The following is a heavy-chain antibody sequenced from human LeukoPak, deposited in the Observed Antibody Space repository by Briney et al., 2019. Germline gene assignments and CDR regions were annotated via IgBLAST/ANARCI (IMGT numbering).Heavy chain of an antibody. Sequence: SQTLSLTCTVSGGSISSGGYYWSWIRQHPGKGLEWIGYIYYSGSTYYNPSLKSRVTISVDTSKNQFSLKLSSVTAADTDVYYCARDVYYYDSSGYRAFDIWGQGTMVTVSS. CDR1: GGSISSGGYY. V-gene: IGHV4-31*03. J-gene: IGHJ3*02. CDR3: ARDVYYYDSSGYRAFDI. CDR2: IYYSGST. D-gene: IGHD3-22*01.